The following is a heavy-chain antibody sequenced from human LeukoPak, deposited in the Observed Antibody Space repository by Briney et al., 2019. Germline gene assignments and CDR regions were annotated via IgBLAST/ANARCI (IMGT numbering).Heavy chain of an antibody. CDR2: ISGSGGST. V-gene: IGHV3-23*01. Sequence: GGSLRLSCAASGFTFSSYAMSWVRQAPGKGLEWVSAISGSGGSTYYADSVKGRFTISRDNSKNTLYLQMNSLRAEDTAVYYCAREQRRPINYGSGSYYMFYYYYYMDVWGKGTTVTVSS. CDR3: AREQRRPINYGSGSYYMFYYYYYMDV. D-gene: IGHD3-10*01. CDR1: GFTFSSYA. J-gene: IGHJ6*03.